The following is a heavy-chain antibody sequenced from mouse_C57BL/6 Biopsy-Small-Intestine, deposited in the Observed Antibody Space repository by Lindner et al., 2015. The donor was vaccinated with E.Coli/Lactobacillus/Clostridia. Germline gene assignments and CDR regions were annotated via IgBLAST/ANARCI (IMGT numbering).Heavy chain of an antibody. D-gene: IGHD1-1*01. J-gene: IGHJ4*01. Sequence: VQLQESGAELVKPGASVKISCKATGYTFTGYWIEWVKQRPGHGLEWIGEILPGSGSTNYNEKFKGKATFTADTSSNTVYMQLSSLTTEDSDIYYCARGGYYGSSLYAVDYWGQGTSVTVSS. CDR1: GYTFTGYW. CDR2: ILPGSGST. V-gene: IGHV1-9*01. CDR3: ARGGYYGSSLYAVDY.